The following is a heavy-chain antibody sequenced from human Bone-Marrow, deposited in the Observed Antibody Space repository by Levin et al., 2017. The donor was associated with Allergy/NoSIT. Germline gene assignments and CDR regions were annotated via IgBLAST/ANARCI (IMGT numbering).Heavy chain of an antibody. V-gene: IGHV3-7*01. J-gene: IGHJ4*02. CDR2: IKQDGSEK. CDR3: ARTDSSVPRHNDY. CDR1: GFTLSSYW. Sequence: GGSLRLSCAASGFTLSSYWMSWVRQAPGKGLEWVANIKQDGSEKYYVDSVKGRFTISRDNAKNSLYLQMNSLRAEDTAVYYCARTDSSVPRHNDYWGQGTPVTVSS. D-gene: IGHD3-22*01.